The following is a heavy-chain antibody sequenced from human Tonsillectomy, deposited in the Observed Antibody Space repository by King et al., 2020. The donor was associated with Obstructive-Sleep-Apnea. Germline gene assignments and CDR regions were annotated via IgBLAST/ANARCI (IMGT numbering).Heavy chain of an antibody. V-gene: IGHV3-74*01. CDR1: GVTFSSYW. CDR3: AKTPYRYYGLDV. D-gene: IGHD3-16*02. CDR2: INIDGSIT. J-gene: IGHJ6*02. Sequence: VQLVESGGGLVQPGGSLRLSCAASGVTFSSYWMFWVRQTPGKGLVWVSRINIDGSITSHADSVTGRFTSTRDNAKNTLFLQMNSLRAEDTAVYYCAKTPYRYYGLDVWGQGTTVTVSS.